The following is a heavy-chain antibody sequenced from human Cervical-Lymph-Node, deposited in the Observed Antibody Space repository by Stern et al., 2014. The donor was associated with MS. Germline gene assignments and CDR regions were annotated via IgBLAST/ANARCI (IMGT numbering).Heavy chain of an antibody. V-gene: IGHV7-4-1*02. CDR1: GYTFTSYA. D-gene: IGHD2-2*02. Sequence: VQLVGSGSELKKPGASVKVSCKASGYTFTSYAMNWVRQGPGQGLEWMGWLNTNTWNPTYAQVFTGRCVFSVDTSVSTTYLQISSLKAEDAAVYCCASPDAPAAINYYYYGMDVWGQGTTVTVSS. J-gene: IGHJ6*02. CDR2: LNTNTWNP. CDR3: ASPDAPAAINYYYYGMDV.